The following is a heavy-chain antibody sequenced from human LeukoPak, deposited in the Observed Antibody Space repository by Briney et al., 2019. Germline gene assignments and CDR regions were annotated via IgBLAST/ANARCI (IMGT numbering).Heavy chain of an antibody. Sequence: AGGSLRLSCAASGFTFSSYAMSWVRQAPGKGLEWVSAISGSGGSTYYADSVKGRFPISRDNSKNTLYLQMNSLRAEDTAVYYCAKDRLSRKTIAAAGDFDYWGQGTLVTVSS. V-gene: IGHV3-23*01. CDR3: AKDRLSRKTIAAAGDFDY. J-gene: IGHJ4*02. CDR1: GFTFSSYA. D-gene: IGHD6-13*01. CDR2: ISGSGGST.